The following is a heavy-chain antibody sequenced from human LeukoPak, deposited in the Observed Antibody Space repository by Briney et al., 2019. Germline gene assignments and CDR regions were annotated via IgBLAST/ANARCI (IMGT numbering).Heavy chain of an antibody. Sequence: GASVKVPCKASGYTFASFGITWVRQAPGQGLEWMGWINTHNGDTNYAQKLQGRVTMTTDTSTSTAYMELRSLRSDDTAVYYCARDGYRLSGYFYYMDVWGKGTTVTVSS. CDR2: INTHNGDT. CDR3: ARDGYRLSGYFYYMDV. D-gene: IGHD2-2*03. J-gene: IGHJ6*03. CDR1: GYTFASFG. V-gene: IGHV1-18*01.